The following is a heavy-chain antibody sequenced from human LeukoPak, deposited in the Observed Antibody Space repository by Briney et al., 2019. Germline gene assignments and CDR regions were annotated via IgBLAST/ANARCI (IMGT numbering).Heavy chain of an antibody. CDR1: GFTFSSYA. CDR2: ISGSGGST. Sequence: PGGSLRLSCAASGFTFSSYAMSWVRQAPGKGLEWVSVISGSGGSTYYADSLKGRFTISRDNSKNTLYLQMNSLRAEDTAVYYCAKAFGSGTPHDALDIWGQGTMVTVSS. CDR3: AKAFGSGTPHDALDI. J-gene: IGHJ3*02. D-gene: IGHD3-10*01. V-gene: IGHV3-23*01.